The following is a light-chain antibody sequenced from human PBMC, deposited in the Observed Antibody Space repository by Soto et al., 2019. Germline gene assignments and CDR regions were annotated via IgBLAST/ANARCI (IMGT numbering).Light chain of an antibody. V-gene: IGLV2-14*01. CDR3: SSYTSSNNYV. Sequence: QSVLTQPASVSGSPGHSITISCTGTSSDVGGYNYVSWYQQHPGKAPKLMIYDVSNRPSGVSNRFSGSKSGNTASLTISGLQAEDEADYYCSSYTSSNNYVFGTGTKVTVL. J-gene: IGLJ1*01. CDR2: DVS. CDR1: SSDVGGYNY.